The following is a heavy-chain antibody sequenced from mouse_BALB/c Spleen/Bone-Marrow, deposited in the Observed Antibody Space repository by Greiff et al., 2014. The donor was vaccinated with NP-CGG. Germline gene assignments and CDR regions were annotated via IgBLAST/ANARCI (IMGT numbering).Heavy chain of an antibody. J-gene: IGHJ2*01. CDR1: GYTFSSYW. V-gene: IGHV1-9*01. CDR2: ILPGSGST. Sequence: VQLQQSGAELMKPGASVTISCKATGYTFSSYWGEWVKQRPGHGLEWIGEILPGSGSTNYNEKCKVKATFTADTSSNTAYMQLSSLTSEDSAVYYCARYYRYDYWGQGTTLTVSS. D-gene: IGHD2-14*01. CDR3: ARYYRYDY.